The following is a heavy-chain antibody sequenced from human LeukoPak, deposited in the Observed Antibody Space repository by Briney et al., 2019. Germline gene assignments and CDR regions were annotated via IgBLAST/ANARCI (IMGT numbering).Heavy chain of an antibody. D-gene: IGHD6-13*01. Sequence: AGRSLRLSCAASGFTFSSYAMSWVRQAPGKGLEWVSAISGSGGSTYYADSVKGRFTISRDNSKNTLYLQMNSLRAEGTAVYYCAKVEQQLGYYYYGMDVWGQGTTVTVSS. J-gene: IGHJ6*02. CDR3: AKVEQQLGYYYYGMDV. CDR2: ISGSGGST. CDR1: GFTFSSYA. V-gene: IGHV3-23*01.